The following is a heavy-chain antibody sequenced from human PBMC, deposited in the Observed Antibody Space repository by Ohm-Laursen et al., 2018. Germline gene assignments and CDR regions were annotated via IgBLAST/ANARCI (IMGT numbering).Heavy chain of an antibody. D-gene: IGHD1-26*01. CDR3: ARDPSSRFLSGSHFDP. CDR1: GFTFSDYY. Sequence: SLRLSCAASGFTFSDYYMSWIRQAPGKGLEWVSAISGSGTGTYNAESVRGRFTISRDDSKSIMYLNMNSLRPEDTAVYYCARDPSSRFLSGSHFDPWGQGTLVTVSS. CDR2: ISGSGTGT. J-gene: IGHJ5*02. V-gene: IGHV3-23*01.